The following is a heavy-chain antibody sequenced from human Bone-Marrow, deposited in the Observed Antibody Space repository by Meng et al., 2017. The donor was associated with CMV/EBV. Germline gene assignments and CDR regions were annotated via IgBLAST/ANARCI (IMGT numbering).Heavy chain of an antibody. CDR1: GYTFGDCA. CDR2: IRSKTCGGTT. V-gene: IGHV3-49*04. J-gene: IGHJ4*02. CDR3: TGWGTKWEIDY. D-gene: IGHD1-26*01. Sequence: GGSLRLSCLVSGYTFGDCALGWVRQAPGKGLVWIGFIRSKTCGGTTEYAASVRGRFTVSRDDSKSMAYLQMNSLRAEDTAIYYCTGWGTKWEIDYWGQGTLVTVSS.